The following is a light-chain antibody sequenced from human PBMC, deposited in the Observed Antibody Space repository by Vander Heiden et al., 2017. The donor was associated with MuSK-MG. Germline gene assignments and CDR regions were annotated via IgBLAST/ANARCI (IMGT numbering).Light chain of an antibody. J-gene: IGKJ1*01. CDR1: ESVSTS. CDR3: QEDKTYAWT. Sequence: DIQLTQSPSTLSASVGDRVTITCRASESVSTSLAWYQQKPVKAPKLLIFKASTLQGGVPSRFSGSGSGTQFTLTISSLQPDDFATYHCQEDKTYAWTFGQGTKVEI. CDR2: KAS. V-gene: IGKV1-5*03.